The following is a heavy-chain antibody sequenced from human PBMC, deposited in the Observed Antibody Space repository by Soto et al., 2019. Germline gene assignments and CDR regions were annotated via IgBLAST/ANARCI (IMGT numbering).Heavy chain of an antibody. Sequence: SVKVSCKVSGDTFTANALTWVRQAPGQGLEWIGGMIPVFGKPSYAQNFQGRVTITADRSTTDESTSTAYMELSSLRFEDTAVYYCGRVALNGPGNHWGQGTLVTVSS. CDR1: GDTFTANA. CDR2: MIPVFGKP. J-gene: IGHJ5*02. V-gene: IGHV1-69*13. D-gene: IGHD2-8*01. CDR3: GRVALNGPGNH.